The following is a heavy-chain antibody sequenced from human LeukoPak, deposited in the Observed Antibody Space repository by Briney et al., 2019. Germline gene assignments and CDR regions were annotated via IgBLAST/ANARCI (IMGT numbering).Heavy chain of an antibody. Sequence: QSGGSLRLSCAASGFTFSGTWMHWVRQPPGKGLVWVARITCDGISTTYAESVKGRFTISRDNAKNTLYLQMNSLRAEDTAVYYCARDWYHAIDYWGQGALVTVSS. V-gene: IGHV3-74*03. J-gene: IGHJ4*02. CDR1: GFTFSGTW. CDR2: ITCDGIST. D-gene: IGHD2-2*01. CDR3: ARDWYHAIDY.